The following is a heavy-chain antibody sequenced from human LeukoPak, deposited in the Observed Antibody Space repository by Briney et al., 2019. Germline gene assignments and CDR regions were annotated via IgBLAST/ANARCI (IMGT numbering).Heavy chain of an antibody. CDR3: ARGPGYYGSGSVDY. J-gene: IGHJ4*02. Sequence: ASVKVSCKASGYTFTSYGISWVRQAPGQGLEWMGRISAYNGNTNYAQKLQGRVTMTTDTSTSTAYMELRSLRSDDTAVYYCARGPGYYGSGSVDYWGQGTLVTVSS. CDR2: ISAYNGNT. V-gene: IGHV1-18*04. D-gene: IGHD3-10*01. CDR1: GYTFTSYG.